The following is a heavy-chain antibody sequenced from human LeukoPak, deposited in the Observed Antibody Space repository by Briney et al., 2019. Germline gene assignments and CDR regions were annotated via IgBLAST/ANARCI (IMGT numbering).Heavy chain of an antibody. CDR3: ARALPLGIAAADY. V-gene: IGHV1-2*06. J-gene: IGHJ4*02. CDR1: GYTFTGYY. D-gene: IGHD6-13*01. Sequence: ASVKVSCKASGYTFTGYYMHWVRQAPGQGLEWMGRINPNSGGTNYAQKFQGRVTMTRDTSISTAYMELSRLSSDDTAVYYCARALPLGIAAADYWGQGTLVTVSS. CDR2: INPNSGGT.